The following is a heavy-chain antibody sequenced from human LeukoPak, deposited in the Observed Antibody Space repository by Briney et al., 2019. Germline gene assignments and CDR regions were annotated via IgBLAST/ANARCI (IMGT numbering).Heavy chain of an antibody. CDR2: MNPNSGNT. CDR1: GGTFSSYA. V-gene: IGHV1-8*02. Sequence: ASVKVSCKASGGTFSSYAISWVRQAPGQGLEWMGWMNPNSGNTGYAQKFQGRVTMTRNTSISTAYMELSSLRSEDTAVYYCARRGRIAVAGNWFDPWGQGTLVTVSS. J-gene: IGHJ5*02. D-gene: IGHD6-19*01. CDR3: ARRGRIAVAGNWFDP.